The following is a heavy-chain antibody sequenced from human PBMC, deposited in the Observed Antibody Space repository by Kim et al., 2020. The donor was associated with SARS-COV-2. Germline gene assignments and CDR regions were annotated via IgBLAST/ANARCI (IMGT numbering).Heavy chain of an antibody. CDR3: GKGYHYDSSGYYSPPDY. D-gene: IGHD3-22*01. CDR2: ISSSGGST. J-gene: IGHJ4*02. V-gene: IGHV3-23*01. Sequence: GGSLRLSCAASGFTFSSYAMSWVRQAPGKGLEWVSAISSSGGSTYCADSVKGRFTISRDNSKNTLYLQMNSLRAEDTAVYYCGKGYHYDSSGYYSPPDYWGQGTLVTVSS. CDR1: GFTFSSYA.